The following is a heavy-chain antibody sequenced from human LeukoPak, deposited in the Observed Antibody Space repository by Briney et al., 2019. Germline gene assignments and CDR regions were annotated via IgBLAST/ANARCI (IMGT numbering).Heavy chain of an antibody. CDR2: IYWSGIT. D-gene: IGHD2-2*01. CDR3: ARAPMPNYYYYYMDV. CDR1: GGSITSSSYF. Sequence: SETLSLTCTVSGGSITSSSYFWGWIRQPPGKGLEWIGSIYWSGITYYNPSLKSRVTISVDTSKNQFSLKLSSVTAADTAVYYCARAPMPNYYYYYMDVWGKGTTVTVSS. J-gene: IGHJ6*03. V-gene: IGHV4-39*07.